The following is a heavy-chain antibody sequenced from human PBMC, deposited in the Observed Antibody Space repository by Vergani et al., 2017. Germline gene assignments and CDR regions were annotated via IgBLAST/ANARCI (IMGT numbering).Heavy chain of an antibody. CDR1: GFTSSYYG. J-gene: IGHJ1*01. Sequence: QVHLVESGGGVVQPGRSLRLSCVVSGFTSSYYGMHWVRQAPGKGLEWVAVISYDGTQKYYADSVKGRFTISRENSKSTLYLQMNSRRTEDTAVYYCATKSCGTPGCQIGYFREWGQGTLVTVSS. CDR3: ATKSCGTPGCQIGYFRE. CDR2: ISYDGTQK. V-gene: IGHV3-30*03. D-gene: IGHD1-1*01.